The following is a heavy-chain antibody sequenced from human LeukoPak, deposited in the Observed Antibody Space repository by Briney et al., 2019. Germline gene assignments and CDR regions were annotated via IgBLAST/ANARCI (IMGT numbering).Heavy chain of an antibody. CDR2: IYSGGST. CDR1: GFTVSSNY. V-gene: IGHV3-66*02. CDR3: ARGYCSVASCSYYYYYMDV. J-gene: IGHJ6*03. D-gene: IGHD2-15*01. Sequence: GGSLRLSCAASGFTVSSNYMSWVRQAPGKGLEWVSVIYSGGSTYYADSVKGRFTISRDNSKNTLYLQMNSLRAEDTAVYYCARGYCSVASCSYYYYYMDVWGKGTTVTVSS.